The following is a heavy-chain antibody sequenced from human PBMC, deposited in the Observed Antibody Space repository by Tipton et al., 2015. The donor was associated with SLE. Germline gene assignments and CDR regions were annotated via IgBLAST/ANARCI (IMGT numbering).Heavy chain of an antibody. CDR3: ARTHYYDSSVYCDDAFDI. D-gene: IGHD3-22*01. Sequence: TLSLTCTVSGGSISSYYWSWIRQPPGKGLEWIGYIYYSGSTNYNPSLKSRVTISVDTSKNQFSLKLSSVTAADTAVYYCARTHYYDSSVYCDDAFDIWGQGTMVTVS. CDR2: IYYSGST. J-gene: IGHJ3*02. CDR1: GGSISSYY. V-gene: IGHV4-59*01.